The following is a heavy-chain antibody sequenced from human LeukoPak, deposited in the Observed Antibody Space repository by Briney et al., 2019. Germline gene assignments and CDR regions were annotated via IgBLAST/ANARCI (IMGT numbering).Heavy chain of an antibody. V-gene: IGHV3-48*04. Sequence: GGSLRLSCAASGFSFSGYSMNWVRQAPGKGLDLVSYISSGSRTIFYADSVKGRFTISRDNTENSLYLHMNSLRAEDTAVYYCASSYDSSGYWPIDAFDIWGQGTMVTVSS. D-gene: IGHD3-22*01. CDR3: ASSYDSSGYWPIDAFDI. J-gene: IGHJ3*02. CDR2: ISSGSRTI. CDR1: GFSFSGYS.